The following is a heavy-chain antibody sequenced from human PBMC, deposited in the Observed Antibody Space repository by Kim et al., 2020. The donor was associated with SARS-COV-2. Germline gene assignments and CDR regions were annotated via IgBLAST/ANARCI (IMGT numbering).Heavy chain of an antibody. CDR1: GFTFRSYW. Sequence: GGSLRLSCAASGFTFRSYWMSWVRQAPGKGLEWVASIKQDASVISYVDSVRGRFTISRDNAKNSLSLQMDSLRAEDTALYFCARPYRGGSFDIWGQGTM. CDR3: ARPYRGGSFDI. D-gene: IGHD3-16*01. V-gene: IGHV3-7*01. J-gene: IGHJ3*02. CDR2: IKQDASVI.